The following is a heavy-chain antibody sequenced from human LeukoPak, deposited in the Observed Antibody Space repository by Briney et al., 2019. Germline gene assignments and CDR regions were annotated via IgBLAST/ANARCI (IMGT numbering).Heavy chain of an antibody. J-gene: IGHJ4*02. D-gene: IGHD1-26*01. CDR2: ISNDNSYI. V-gene: IGHV3-21*01. Sequence: GGSLRLSCAASGFTFNTYSMNWVRQAPGKGPEWVSSISNDNSYIYYADSVKGRFTISRQNAKNSLYLQMNSLRADDTAVYYCARGRECNLLPFHYWGQGTLVTVSS. CDR3: ARGRECNLLPFHY. CDR1: GFTFNTYS.